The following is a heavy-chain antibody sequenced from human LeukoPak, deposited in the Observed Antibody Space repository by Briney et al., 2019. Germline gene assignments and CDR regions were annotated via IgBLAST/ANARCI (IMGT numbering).Heavy chain of an antibody. Sequence: SETLSLTCTVSGGSISSYYWSWIRQPAGKRLEWIGRIYTSGSTNYNPSLKSRVTMSVDTSKNQFSLKLSSVTAADTAVYYCAREARTGTRLAYNWFDPWGQGTLVTVSS. CDR1: GGSISSYY. CDR3: AREARTGTRLAYNWFDP. J-gene: IGHJ5*02. CDR2: IYTSGST. V-gene: IGHV4-4*07. D-gene: IGHD1-7*01.